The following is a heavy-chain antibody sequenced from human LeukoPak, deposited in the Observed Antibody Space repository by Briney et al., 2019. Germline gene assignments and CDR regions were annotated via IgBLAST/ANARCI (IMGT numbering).Heavy chain of an antibody. D-gene: IGHD3-22*01. CDR1: GYTFTSNY. V-gene: IGHV1-46*01. CDR3: AREGYYDSSGYYTANFDY. Sequence: ASVKVSCKAFGYTFTSNYMHWVRQAPGQGPEWMGVISPSGGSTTYAQKFQGRVTLTRDMSTSTDYLELSSLRSEDTAVYYCAREGYYDSSGYYTANFDYWGQGTLVTVSS. J-gene: IGHJ4*02. CDR2: ISPSGGST.